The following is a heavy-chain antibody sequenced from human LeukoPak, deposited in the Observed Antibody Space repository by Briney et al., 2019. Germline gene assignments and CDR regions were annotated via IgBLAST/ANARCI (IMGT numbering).Heavy chain of an antibody. V-gene: IGHV1-69*13. J-gene: IGHJ3*02. Sequence: SVKVSCKASGDTFNNFAISWVRQAPGQGLEWMGGIIPTFGTANYAQKFQSRVTITADESTRTVYMELSSRRFEDTAMYYCAREHGGDLSPGGDTFDIWGQGTMVTVSS. D-gene: IGHD3-3*01. CDR2: IIPTFGTA. CDR1: GDTFNNFA. CDR3: AREHGGDLSPGGDTFDI.